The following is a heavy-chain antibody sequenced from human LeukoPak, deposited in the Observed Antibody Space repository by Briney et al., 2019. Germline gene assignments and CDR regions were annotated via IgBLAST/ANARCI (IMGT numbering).Heavy chain of an antibody. Sequence: ASVKVSCKASGYTFTGYYMHWVRQAPGQGLEWMGWINPNSGGTNYAQKFQGGVTMTRDTSISTAYMELSRLRSDDTAVYYCARDRGYSSSWSPGGWFDPWGQGTLVTVSS. J-gene: IGHJ5*02. V-gene: IGHV1-2*02. D-gene: IGHD6-13*01. CDR3: ARDRGYSSSWSPGGWFDP. CDR2: INPNSGGT. CDR1: GYTFTGYY.